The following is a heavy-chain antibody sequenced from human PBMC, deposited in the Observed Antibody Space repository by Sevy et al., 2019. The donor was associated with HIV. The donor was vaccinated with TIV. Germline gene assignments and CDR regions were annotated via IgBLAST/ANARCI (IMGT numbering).Heavy chain of an antibody. Sequence: GGSLRLSCSASGFAFETYPMHWVRQAPGKGLEWVSGITWNSGNTDYADSVKGRFIVSRDNAKESLFLQMDSLRPDDTAVYFCTREDRLLIAAAGGYLDLWGQGTLVTVSS. V-gene: IGHV3-9*01. J-gene: IGHJ4*02. CDR2: ITWNSGNT. CDR3: TREDRLLIAAAGGYLDL. CDR1: GFAFETYP. D-gene: IGHD6-13*01.